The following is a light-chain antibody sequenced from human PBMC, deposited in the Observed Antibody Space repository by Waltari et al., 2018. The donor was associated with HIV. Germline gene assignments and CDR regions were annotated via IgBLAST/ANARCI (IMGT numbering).Light chain of an antibody. V-gene: IGLV1-40*01. CDR1: SSNTGADDD. Sequence: QSVLTQPPSVSGAPGQRVTISCTGGSSNTGADDDVHGYQQLPGTAPKFLSSGNNNRPSGVPDRFAGSKSGTSASLAITGLQAEDEADYYCQSYDSSLNNYVFGTGTKVTVL. CDR2: GNN. J-gene: IGLJ1*01. CDR3: QSYDSSLNNYV.